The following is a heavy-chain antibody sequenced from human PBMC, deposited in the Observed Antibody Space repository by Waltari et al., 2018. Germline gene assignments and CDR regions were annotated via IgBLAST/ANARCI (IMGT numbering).Heavy chain of an antibody. CDR1: GFTFSDHY. CDR2: PRNKAQGYIT. CDR3: SSRHSGSSDY. D-gene: IGHD1-26*01. V-gene: IGHV3-72*01. Sequence: EVQLVESGGGLVQPGGSLRLSCAISGFTFSDHYIDWVRQAPGKGLEWVGRPRNKAQGYITEYAASVKGRFIISRDDSKNSLYLQMDSLKTEDTAMYYCSSRHSGSSDYWGQGTLVTVSS. J-gene: IGHJ4*02.